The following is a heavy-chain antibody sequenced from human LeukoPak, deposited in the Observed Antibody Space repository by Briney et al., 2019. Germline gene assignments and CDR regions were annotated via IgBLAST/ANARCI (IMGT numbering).Heavy chain of an antibody. Sequence: GGSLRLSCAASGFTFSNNGMNWVRQAPGKGLEWVSGISPSGDITYYADSVKGRFTISRDNAKNSLYLQMNSLRAEDTAVYYCARANWGFGNWFDPWGQGTLVTVSS. D-gene: IGHD3-16*01. CDR1: GFTFSNNG. CDR3: ARANWGFGNWFDP. V-gene: IGHV3-48*04. CDR2: ISPSGDIT. J-gene: IGHJ5*02.